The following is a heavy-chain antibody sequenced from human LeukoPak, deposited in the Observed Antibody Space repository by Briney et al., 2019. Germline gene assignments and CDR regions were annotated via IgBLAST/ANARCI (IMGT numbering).Heavy chain of an antibody. CDR3: ARIGDGYNFACYFDY. Sequence: SETLSLTCTVSGGSISSYYWSWLRQPPGKGLEWIGYIYYSGSTNYNPSLKSRVTISVDTSKNQFSLKLSSVTAADTAVYYCARIGDGYNFACYFDYWGQGTLVTVSS. V-gene: IGHV4-59*01. CDR2: IYYSGST. J-gene: IGHJ4*02. CDR1: GGSISSYY. D-gene: IGHD5-24*01.